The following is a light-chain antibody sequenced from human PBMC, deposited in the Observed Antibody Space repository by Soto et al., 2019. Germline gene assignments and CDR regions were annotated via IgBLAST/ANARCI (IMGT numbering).Light chain of an antibody. J-gene: IGKJ3*01. Sequence: QLTQSPSSLSASVGDRVTITCRASQGISSYLAWYQQKPGKAPKLLLYAASTLQSGVPSRFSGSGSGTDFTITISSLQPEDFATYYCQQLNSYPPTFGPGTKVYIK. CDR1: QGISSY. V-gene: IGKV1-9*01. CDR2: AAS. CDR3: QQLNSYPPT.